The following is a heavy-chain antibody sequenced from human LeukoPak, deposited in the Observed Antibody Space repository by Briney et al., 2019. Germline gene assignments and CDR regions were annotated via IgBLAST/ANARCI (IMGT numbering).Heavy chain of an antibody. CDR3: ASSLRYFDPYFDY. CDR2: IRSIAYGGTT. D-gene: IGHD3-9*01. Sequence: GGSLRLSCTVSGLTFGDYAMSWVRQAPEKGLEWVGFIRSIAYGGTTDYAASVKGRFTISRDDSKSIAYLQMNSLKSEDTAVYYCASSLRYFDPYFDYWGQGILVAVPS. CDR1: GLTFGDYA. J-gene: IGHJ4*02. V-gene: IGHV3-49*04.